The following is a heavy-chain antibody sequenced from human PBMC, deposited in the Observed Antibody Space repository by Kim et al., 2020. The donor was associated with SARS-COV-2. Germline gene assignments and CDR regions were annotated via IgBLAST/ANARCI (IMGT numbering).Heavy chain of an antibody. J-gene: IGHJ4*02. V-gene: IGHV3-30*18. D-gene: IGHD2-21*02. CDR2: ISYDGSNK. CDR3: AKDRLEVVTAIPVY. Sequence: GGSLRLSCAASGFTFSSYGMHWVRQAPGKGLEWVAVISYDGSNKYYADSVKGRFTISRDNSKNTLYLQMNSLRAEDTAVYYCAKDRLEVVTAIPVYWGQGTLVTVSS. CDR1: GFTFSSYG.